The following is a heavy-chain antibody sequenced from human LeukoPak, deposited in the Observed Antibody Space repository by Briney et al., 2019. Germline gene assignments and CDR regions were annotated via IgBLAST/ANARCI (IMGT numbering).Heavy chain of an antibody. J-gene: IGHJ4*02. CDR2: ISSSSSYI. V-gene: IGHV3-21*01. D-gene: IGHD2-2*01. Sequence: GGSLRLSCATSGFTFSSYSMNWVRQAPGKGLEWVSSISSSSSYIYYADSVKGRFTISRDNAKNSLYLQMNSLRAEDTAVYYCARDTVHQLLAYWGQGTLVTVSS. CDR3: ARDTVHQLLAY. CDR1: GFTFSSYS.